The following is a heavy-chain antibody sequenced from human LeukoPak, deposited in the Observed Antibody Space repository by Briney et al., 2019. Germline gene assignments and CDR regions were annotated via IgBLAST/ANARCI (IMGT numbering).Heavy chain of an antibody. V-gene: IGHV4-59*01. CDR3: ARVGSWYYFDY. D-gene: IGHD6-19*01. J-gene: IGHJ4*02. CDR2: FYYGGST. CDR1: GGSISNYY. Sequence: PSETLSLTCTVSGGSISNYYWSWIRQSPGKGLEWIGYFYYGGSTNYNPSLQNRVTISADTSKNPFSLKLTSVTAADTAMYYCARVGSWYYFDYWGQGILVTVSS.